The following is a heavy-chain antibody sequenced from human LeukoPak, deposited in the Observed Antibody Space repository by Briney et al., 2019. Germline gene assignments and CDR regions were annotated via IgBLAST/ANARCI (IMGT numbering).Heavy chain of an antibody. CDR2: INPNSGGT. CDR3: ARSYSSGAGLGFDY. V-gene: IGHV1-2*02. J-gene: IGHJ4*02. D-gene: IGHD6-19*01. Sequence: ASVKVSCKASAYTFTSYGISWVRQAPGQGLEWMGWINPNSGGTNYAQKFQGRVTMTRDTSISTAYMELSRLRSDDTAVYYCARSYSSGAGLGFDYWGQGTLVTVSS. CDR1: AYTFTSYG.